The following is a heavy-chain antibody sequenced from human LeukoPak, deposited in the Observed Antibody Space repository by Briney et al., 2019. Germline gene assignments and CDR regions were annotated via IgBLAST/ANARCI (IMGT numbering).Heavy chain of an antibody. Sequence: TSETLSLTCTVSGGSISSGSYYWSWIRQPAGKGLEWIGRIYTSGSTNYNPSLKSRVTISVDTSKNQFSLKLSSVTAADTAVYYCAKGSDPFRWFGEFNVKLPRPIRHYYFDSWGQGTLVTVSS. D-gene: IGHD3-10*01. V-gene: IGHV4-61*02. J-gene: IGHJ4*02. CDR3: AKGSDPFRWFGEFNVKLPRPIRHYYFDS. CDR1: GGSISSGSYY. CDR2: IYTSGST.